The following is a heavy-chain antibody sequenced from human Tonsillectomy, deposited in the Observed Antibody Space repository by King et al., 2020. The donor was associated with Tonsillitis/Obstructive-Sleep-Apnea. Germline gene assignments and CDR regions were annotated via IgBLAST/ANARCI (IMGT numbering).Heavy chain of an antibody. CDR1: GFIFSSYE. D-gene: IGHD5-18*01. Sequence: VQLVESRGGLVQSGGSLRLSCAASGFIFSSYEMNWVRQAPGKGLEWVSYISSGASTIYYADSVKGRFTISRDNAKNSLYLQMNSLRVEDTAVYYCAGAVTDFWGQGTLVTVSS. CDR2: ISSGASTI. CDR3: AGAVTDF. J-gene: IGHJ4*02. V-gene: IGHV3-48*03.